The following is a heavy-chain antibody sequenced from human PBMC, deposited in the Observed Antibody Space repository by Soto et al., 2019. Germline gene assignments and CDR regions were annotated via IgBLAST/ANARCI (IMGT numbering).Heavy chain of an antibody. V-gene: IGHV4-59*08. J-gene: IGHJ6*03. CDR3: ARLSSYYYGGDYMDV. CDR2: IYYSGST. CDR1: GGSISSYY. Sequence: SETLSITCTVSGGSISSYYWSWIRQPPGKGLEWIGYIYYSGSTNYNPSLKSRVTISVDTSKNQFSLKLSSVTAADTAVYYCARLSSYYYGGDYMDVWGKGTTVTVSS. D-gene: IGHD3-10*01.